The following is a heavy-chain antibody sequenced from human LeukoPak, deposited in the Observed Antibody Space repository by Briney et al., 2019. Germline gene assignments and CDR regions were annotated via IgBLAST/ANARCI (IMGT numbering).Heavy chain of an antibody. D-gene: IGHD2-2*02. V-gene: IGHV1-18*01. J-gene: IGHJ6*02. Sequence: GASVKVSCKASGYTFTSYGISWVRQAPGQGLEWMGWISAYNGNTNYAQKLQGRVTMTTDTSTSTAYMELRSLRSDDTAVYYCARDGVVPAAIRYYYYGMDVWGQGTTVTVSS. CDR2: ISAYNGNT. CDR3: ARDGVVPAAIRYYYYGMDV. CDR1: GYTFTSYG.